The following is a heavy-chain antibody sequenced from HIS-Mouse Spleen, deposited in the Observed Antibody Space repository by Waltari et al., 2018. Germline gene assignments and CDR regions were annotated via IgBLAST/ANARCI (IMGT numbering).Heavy chain of an antibody. D-gene: IGHD6-13*01. CDR3: ARVNSSFDY. CDR2: INHSGST. Sequence: QVQLQQWGAGLLKPSETLSPTCAGDGGSFSGYYWSWIRQPPGKGLEWIGEINHSGSTNYNPSLKSRVTISVDTSKNQFSLKLSSVTAADTAVYYCARVNSSFDYWGQGTLVTVSS. V-gene: IGHV4-34*01. J-gene: IGHJ4*02. CDR1: GGSFSGYY.